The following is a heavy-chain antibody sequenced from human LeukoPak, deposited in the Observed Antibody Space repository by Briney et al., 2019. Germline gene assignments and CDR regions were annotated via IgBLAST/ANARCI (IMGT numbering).Heavy chain of an antibody. CDR3: ARDGVLYQATIKFDL. J-gene: IGHJ5*02. D-gene: IGHD5-24*01. Sequence: GGSLRLSCAASGLTFSDYYINWIRQAPGKGLEWLSFISTSGGALYYADSVRGRFTISRDNAQRIVFLQMSRLRAEDTAIYYCARDGVLYQATIKFDLWGQGTPVTVSS. CDR1: GLTFSDYY. CDR2: ISTSGGAL. V-gene: IGHV3-11*01.